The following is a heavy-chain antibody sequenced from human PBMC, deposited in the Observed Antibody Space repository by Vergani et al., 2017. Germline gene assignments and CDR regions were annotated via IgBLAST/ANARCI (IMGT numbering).Heavy chain of an antibody. CDR2: IYYSGST. D-gene: IGHD6-19*01. V-gene: IGHV4-39*01. Sequence: QLQLQESGPGLVKPSANLSLTCSVSGASIRSSNYYWGWIRQPPGKGLEWIASIYYSGSTYYNPSLKSRVTISVDTSKNQFSLKLSSVTAADTTVYFCARHSVVAWLVKLGWINPWGQGILVTFSS. CDR1: GASIRSSNYY. CDR3: ARHSVVAWLVKLGWINP. J-gene: IGHJ5*02.